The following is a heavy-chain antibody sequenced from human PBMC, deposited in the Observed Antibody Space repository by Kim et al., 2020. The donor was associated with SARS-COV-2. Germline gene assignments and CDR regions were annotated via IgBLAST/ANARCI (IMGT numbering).Heavy chain of an antibody. D-gene: IGHD5-12*01. CDR2: IDPSDSYT. CDR1: GYSFTSYW. J-gene: IGHJ4*02. Sequence: GESLKISCKGSGYSFTSYWISWVRQMPGKGLEWMGRIDPSDSYTNYSPSFQGHVTISADKSISTAYLQWSSLKASDTAMYYCAGWGGYDGERDYFDYWGQGTLVTASS. V-gene: IGHV5-10-1*01. CDR3: AGWGGYDGERDYFDY.